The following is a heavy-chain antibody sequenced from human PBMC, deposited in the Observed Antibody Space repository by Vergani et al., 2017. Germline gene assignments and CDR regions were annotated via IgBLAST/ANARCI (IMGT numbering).Heavy chain of an antibody. D-gene: IGHD3-10*01. CDR3: ARRGYGSGSYDKIGYYDMDV. J-gene: IGHJ6*03. Sequence: QVQLVQSGAEVKKPGASVKVSCKASGYTFTSYYVHWVRQAPGQGLEWMGIINPSGGSTSYAQKFQGRVTMTRDTSTSTVYMELSSVTAADTAVYYCARRGYGSGSYDKIGYYDMDVWGKGTTVTGSS. CDR2: INPSGGST. V-gene: IGHV1-46*01. CDR1: GYTFTSYY.